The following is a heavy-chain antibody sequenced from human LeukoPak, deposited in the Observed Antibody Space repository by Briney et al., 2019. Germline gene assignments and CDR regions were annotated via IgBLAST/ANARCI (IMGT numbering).Heavy chain of an antibody. V-gene: IGHV5-51*01. CDR1: GYTFTNYW. Sequence: GESPLISCKGSGYTFTNYWIARVRQMPAKGLEGMVMIYPGDSDSRYSPSFQGQVTFSADKSISTAYLQWSSLKASDSAMYYCVRESGYSSGWYPYWGQGTLVTVSS. CDR2: IYPGDSDS. D-gene: IGHD6-19*01. J-gene: IGHJ4*02. CDR3: VRESGYSSGWYPY.